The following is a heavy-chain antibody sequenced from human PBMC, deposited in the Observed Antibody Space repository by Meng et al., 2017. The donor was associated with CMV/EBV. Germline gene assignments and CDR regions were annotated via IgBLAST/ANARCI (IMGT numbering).Heavy chain of an antibody. D-gene: IGHD2-2*01. CDR3: ARRYLRDIVVVTHYYYGMDV. CDR2: ISSSSSYI. V-gene: IGHV3-21*01. J-gene: IGHJ6*02. CDR1: GFTFSSYS. Sequence: GGSLRLSCAASGFTFSSYSMNWVRQAPGKGLERVSSISSSSSYIYYADSVKGRFTISRDNAKNSLYLQMNSLRAEDTAVYYCARRYLRDIVVVTHYYYGMDVWGQGTTVTVSS.